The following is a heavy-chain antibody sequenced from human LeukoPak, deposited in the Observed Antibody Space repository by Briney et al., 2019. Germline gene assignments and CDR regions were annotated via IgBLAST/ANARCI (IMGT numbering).Heavy chain of an antibody. CDR1: GGSFSGYY. J-gene: IGHJ4*02. Sequence: TSETLSLTCAVYGGSFSGYYWSWIRQPPGKGLEWIGEINHSGSTNYNPSLKSRVTISVDTSKNQFSLKLSSVTAADTTVYYCARDLGSSWYTDYWGQGTLVTVSS. V-gene: IGHV4-34*01. CDR3: ARDLGSSWYTDY. D-gene: IGHD6-13*01. CDR2: INHSGST.